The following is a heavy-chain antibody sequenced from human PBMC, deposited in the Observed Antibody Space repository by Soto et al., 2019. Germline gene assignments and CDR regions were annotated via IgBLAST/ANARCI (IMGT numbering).Heavy chain of an antibody. J-gene: IGHJ4*02. CDR3: ARGKVPTVVTQMFVYFDY. V-gene: IGHV4-31*03. CDR1: GGSISSGGYY. Sequence: QVQLQESGPGLVKPSQTLSLTCTVSGGSISSGGYYWSWIRQHPGKGLEWIGYIYYSGSTYYNPSLKSRVTISADTSKNQFSLKLSSVTAADTAVYYCARGKVPTVVTQMFVYFDYWGQGTLVTVSS. CDR2: IYYSGST. D-gene: IGHD4-17*01.